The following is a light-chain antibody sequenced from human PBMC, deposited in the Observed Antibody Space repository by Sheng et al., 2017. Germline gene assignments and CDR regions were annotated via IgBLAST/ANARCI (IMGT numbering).Light chain of an antibody. CDR3: QQYGSSPLFT. Sequence: EIVLTQSPVTLSLSPGERATLSCRASQSVGSSYLAWYQQKPGQAPRLLIYGVFTRATGVPGRFSGSGSGTDFNLTISRLEPEDCAVFYCQQYGSSPLFTFGPGTKVDIK. CDR2: GVF. V-gene: IGKV3-20*01. J-gene: IGKJ3*01. CDR1: QSVGSSY.